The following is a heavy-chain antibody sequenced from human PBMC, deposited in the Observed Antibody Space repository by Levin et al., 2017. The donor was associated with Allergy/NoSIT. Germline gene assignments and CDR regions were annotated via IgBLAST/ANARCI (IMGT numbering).Heavy chain of an antibody. CDR2: IYYSGST. V-gene: IGHV4-39*01. Sequence: SQTLSLTCTVSGGSVSSSSYYWGWIRQPPGKGLEWIGSIYYSGSTYHNPSLKSRVTISVDTSKNQFSLKLNSVTAADTAVYYCARLSRGQYSYELDCWGQGTLVTVSS. CDR1: GGSVSSSSYY. J-gene: IGHJ4*02. CDR3: ARLSRGQYSYELDC. D-gene: IGHD5-18*01.